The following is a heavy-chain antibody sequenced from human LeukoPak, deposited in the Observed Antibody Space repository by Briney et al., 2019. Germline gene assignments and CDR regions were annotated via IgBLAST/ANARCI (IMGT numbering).Heavy chain of an antibody. CDR1: GFTFDTYD. J-gene: IGHJ4*02. V-gene: IGHV3-13*01. Sequence: PGGSLRLSCAASGFTFDTYDMHWVRQVTGKDLEWVSVIGIAGDTYYAGSVQGRFTISRESARNSLYLQMNSLRAGDTAAYYCARGTGTYFDYWGQGTLVTVSS. CDR3: ARGTGTYFDY. D-gene: IGHD3/OR15-3a*01. CDR2: IGIAGDT.